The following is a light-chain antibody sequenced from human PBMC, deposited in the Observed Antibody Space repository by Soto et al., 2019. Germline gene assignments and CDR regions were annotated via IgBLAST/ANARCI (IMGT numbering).Light chain of an antibody. V-gene: IGLV3-21*04. Sequence: SYVLTQPPSVSVAPGETARITCRGSNIESKNVNWCQQKPGRAPVLVISFDSVRPSWVPERFSGSNSGSTATLTISRVEAGDEADYYCQVWDTSSDQQVFGGGTKLTVL. CDR1: NIESKN. J-gene: IGLJ3*02. CDR3: QVWDTSSDQQV. CDR2: FDS.